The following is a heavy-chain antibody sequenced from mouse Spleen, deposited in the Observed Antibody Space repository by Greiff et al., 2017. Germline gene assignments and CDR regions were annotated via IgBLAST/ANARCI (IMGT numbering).Heavy chain of an antibody. CDR2: INPNNGGT. CDR1: GYTFTDYY. J-gene: IGHJ3*01. V-gene: IGHV1-26*01. Sequence: EVQLQQSGPELVKPGASVKISCKASGYTFTDYYMNWVKQSHGKSLEWIGDINPNNGGTSYNQKFKGKATLTVDKSSSTAYMELRSLTSEDSAVYYCARRNYRSPFAYWGQGTLVTVSA. CDR3: ARRNYRSPFAY. D-gene: IGHD2-14*01.